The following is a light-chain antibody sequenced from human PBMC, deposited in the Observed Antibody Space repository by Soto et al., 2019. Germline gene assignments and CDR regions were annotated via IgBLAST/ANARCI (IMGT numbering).Light chain of an antibody. V-gene: IGKV3-15*01. CDR1: QSVSSN. CDR3: QQYNNWPET. J-gene: IGKJ1*01. Sequence: EIVMTQSPATLPVSPGERATLSCRASQSVSSNLAWYQQKPGQAPGLLIYGASTRATGIPARFSGSGSGTEFTLTISSLQSEDFAVYYCQQYNNWPETFGQGTKVEIK. CDR2: GAS.